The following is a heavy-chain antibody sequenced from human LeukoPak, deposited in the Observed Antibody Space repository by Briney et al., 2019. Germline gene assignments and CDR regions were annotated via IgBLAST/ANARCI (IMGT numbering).Heavy chain of an antibody. D-gene: IGHD6-19*01. Sequence: GGSLRLSCAASGSTFSSYGMRWVRQAPGKGLEWVAVLSYDGSNKYYADSVKGRFTISRDNSKNTLYLQMNSLRAEDTAVYYCAKDMVWAAVAGTVDYWGQGTLVTVSS. J-gene: IGHJ4*02. V-gene: IGHV3-30*18. CDR3: AKDMVWAAVAGTVDY. CDR2: LSYDGSNK. CDR1: GSTFSSYG.